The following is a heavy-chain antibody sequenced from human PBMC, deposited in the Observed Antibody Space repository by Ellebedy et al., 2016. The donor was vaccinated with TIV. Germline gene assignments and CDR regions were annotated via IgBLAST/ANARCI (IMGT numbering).Heavy chain of an antibody. CDR1: GYTFTDDY. CDR3: AREDFDILTAYSDAFNM. V-gene: IGHV1-2*02. D-gene: IGHD3-9*01. J-gene: IGHJ3*02. CDR2: IDPNSGTT. Sequence: ASVKVSCKASGYTFTDDYMHWVRQAPGQRPEWMGWIDPNSGTTNYEQKFQGRVTMTRDTSISTAYMELRRLRSDDTAVYYCAREDFDILTAYSDAFNMWGQGTMVTVSS.